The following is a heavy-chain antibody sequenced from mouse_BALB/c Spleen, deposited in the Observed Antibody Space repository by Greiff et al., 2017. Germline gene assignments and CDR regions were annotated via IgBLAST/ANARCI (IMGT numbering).Heavy chain of an antibody. CDR1: GYSITSGYY. D-gene: IGHD1-1*01. J-gene: IGHJ4*01. Sequence: VQLKQSGPGLVKPSQSLSLTCSVTGYSITSGYYWNWIRQFPGNKLEWMGYISYDGSNNYNPSFKNRISITRDTSNNQFFLKLNSVTTEDTATYYCAGYGGDAMDYWGQGTSVTVSA. CDR3: AGYGGDAMDY. CDR2: ISYDGSN. V-gene: IGHV3-6*02.